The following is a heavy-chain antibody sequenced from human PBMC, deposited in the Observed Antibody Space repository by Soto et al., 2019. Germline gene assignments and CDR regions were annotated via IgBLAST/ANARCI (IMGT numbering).Heavy chain of an antibody. D-gene: IGHD3-3*01. CDR1: GYTFTGYY. V-gene: IGHV1-2*04. J-gene: IGHJ4*02. Sequence: APVKVSCKASGYTFTGYYMHWVRQAPGQGLEWMGWIHSTSGGTKNAQKFQGWVTMTRDTSISTAYMELSRLRSDDTAVYYCASDLDVKIFGVVIHYFDFWGQGTMVTVSS. CDR3: ASDLDVKIFGVVIHYFDF. CDR2: IHSTSGGT.